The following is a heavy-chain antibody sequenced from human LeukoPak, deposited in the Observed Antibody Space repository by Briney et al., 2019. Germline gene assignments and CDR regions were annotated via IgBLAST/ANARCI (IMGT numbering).Heavy chain of an antibody. V-gene: IGHV3-30-3*01. Sequence: PGRSLRLSCAASGFTFSSYAMHWVRQAPGKGLVWVAVISYDGSNKYYADSVKGRFTISRDNSKNTLYLQMNSLRAEDTAVYYCARDEVDTAMVGYYYYGMDVWGQGTTVTVSS. CDR3: ARDEVDTAMVGYYYYGMDV. CDR2: ISYDGSNK. D-gene: IGHD5-18*01. J-gene: IGHJ6*02. CDR1: GFTFSSYA.